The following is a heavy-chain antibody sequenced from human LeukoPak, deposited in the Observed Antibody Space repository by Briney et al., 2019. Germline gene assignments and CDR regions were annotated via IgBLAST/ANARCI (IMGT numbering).Heavy chain of an antibody. V-gene: IGHV3-23*01. CDR2: ISGSGGST. CDR3: AKQVAYCGGDCYNL. Sequence: GGSLRPSCAASGFTFSSYAMSWVRQAPGKGLEWVSAISGSGGSTYYADSVKGRFTISRDNSKNTLYLQMNSLRAEDTAVYYCAKQVAYCGGDCYNLWGQGTLVTVSS. CDR1: GFTFSSYA. D-gene: IGHD2-21*02. J-gene: IGHJ5*02.